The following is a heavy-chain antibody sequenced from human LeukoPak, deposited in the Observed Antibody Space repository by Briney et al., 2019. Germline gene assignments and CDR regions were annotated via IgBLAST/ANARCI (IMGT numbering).Heavy chain of an antibody. CDR3: ARADYYFDY. CDR1: GGSISSSSYY. J-gene: IGHJ4*02. D-gene: IGHD2-21*02. Sequence: SETLSLTCAVSGGSISSSSYYWGWIRQPPGKGLEWIGSIYYSGSTYYNPSLKSRVTISVDTSKNQFSLKLSSVTAADTAVYYCARADYYFDYWGQGTLVTVSS. V-gene: IGHV4-39*07. CDR2: IYYSGST.